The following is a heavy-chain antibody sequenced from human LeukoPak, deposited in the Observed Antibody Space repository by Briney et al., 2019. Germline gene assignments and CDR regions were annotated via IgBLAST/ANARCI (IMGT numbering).Heavy chain of an antibody. CDR1: GRSINTGGYY. Sequence: SETLSLTCTVSGRSINTGGYYWSWIRQHSEEGLEWIGYISYSGSTYYNPSLKSRVTISVDTSKNQYSLKLSSVTAADTAVYYCATYSGNLVGNWFDPWGQGTLVTVSS. V-gene: IGHV4-31*03. D-gene: IGHD1-26*01. J-gene: IGHJ5*02. CDR3: ATYSGNLVGNWFDP. CDR2: ISYSGST.